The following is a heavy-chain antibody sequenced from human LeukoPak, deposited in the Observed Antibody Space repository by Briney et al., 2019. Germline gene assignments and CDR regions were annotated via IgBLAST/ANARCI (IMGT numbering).Heavy chain of an antibody. CDR3: ARRDAYSSGILTFDY. CDR1: GGPISSSSYY. D-gene: IGHD6-19*01. V-gene: IGHV4-39*01. CDR2: IYYSGST. J-gene: IGHJ4*02. Sequence: SETLSLTCTVSGGPISSSSYYWGWIRQPPGKGLEWIGSIYYSGSTYYNPSLKSRVTISIDTSKNQFSLKLSSVTAADTAVYYCARRDAYSSGILTFDYWGQGTLVTVSS.